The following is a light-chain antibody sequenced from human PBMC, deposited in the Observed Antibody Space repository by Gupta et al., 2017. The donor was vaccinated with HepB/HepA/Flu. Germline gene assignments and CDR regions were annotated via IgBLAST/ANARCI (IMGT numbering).Light chain of an antibody. J-gene: IGKJ5*01. V-gene: IGKV3-15*01. CDR2: GVS. CDR1: QSVSSN. Sequence: EIVMTQSPATLSVSPGERATLSCRASQSVSSNLAWYQQKSGQAPRLLIYGVSTRATGIPARFSGSGSGTDFTLTIISLQSEDFAVYYCQQYNNWPKTFGPGTRLEIK. CDR3: QQYNNWPKT.